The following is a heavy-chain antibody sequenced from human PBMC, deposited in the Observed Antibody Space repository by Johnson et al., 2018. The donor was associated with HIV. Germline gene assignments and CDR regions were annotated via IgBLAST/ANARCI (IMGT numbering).Heavy chain of an antibody. CDR2: ISYDGTDT. CDR1: GFTLGAYA. D-gene: IGHD6-19*01. J-gene: IGHJ3*01. Sequence: QVQLVESRGVLVQPGGSLRLSCVASGFTLGAYAIHWVRQAPGKGLEWVALISYDGTDTFYATSVKGRFTVSRDNSNNILFLQMSSLRSDDTAVYFCARVQRSGWFHTDAFDLWGQGTMVTVSS. V-gene: IGHV3-30*04. CDR3: ARVQRSGWFHTDAFDL.